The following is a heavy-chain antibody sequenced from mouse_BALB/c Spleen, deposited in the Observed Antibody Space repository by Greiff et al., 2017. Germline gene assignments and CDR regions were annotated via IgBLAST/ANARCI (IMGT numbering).Heavy chain of an antibody. J-gene: IGHJ2*01. CDR3: ASERTGLRGYFDY. D-gene: IGHD1-1*01. CDR1: GFTFSSYA. CDR2: ISSGGST. Sequence: EVHLVESGGGLVKPGGSLKLSCAASGFTFSSYAMSWVRQTPEKRLEWVASISSGGSTYYPDSVKGRFTISRDNARNILYLQMSSLRSEDTAMYYCASERTGLRGYFDYWGQGTTPTVSS. V-gene: IGHV5-6-5*01.